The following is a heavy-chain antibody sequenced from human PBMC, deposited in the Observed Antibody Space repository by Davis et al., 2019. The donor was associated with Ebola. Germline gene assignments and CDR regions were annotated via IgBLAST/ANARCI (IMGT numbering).Heavy chain of an antibody. Sequence: MPSETLSLTCTVSGGSISSSSYYWGWIRQPPGKGLEWIGSIYYSGSTYYNPSLKSRVTISVDTSKNQFSLKLSSVTAADTAVYYCARHGRAWFDPWGQGTLVIVSS. D-gene: IGHD1-26*01. V-gene: IGHV4-39*01. J-gene: IGHJ5*02. CDR1: GGSISSSSYY. CDR3: ARHGRAWFDP. CDR2: IYYSGST.